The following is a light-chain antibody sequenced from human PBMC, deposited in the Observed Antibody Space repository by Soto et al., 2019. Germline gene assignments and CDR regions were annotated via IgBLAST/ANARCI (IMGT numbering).Light chain of an antibody. CDR2: DVS. J-gene: IGLJ2*01. CDR3: SSYTSSSTLGV. CDR1: SSDVGGYND. V-gene: IGLV2-14*03. Sequence: QSALTQPASVSGSPGQSVTISCTGTSSDVGGYNDVSWYQQHPGKAPKLMIEDVSNRPSGVSNRFSGSKSGNTASLTISGLHAEDEADYYCSSYTSSSTLGVFGGGTKLTVL.